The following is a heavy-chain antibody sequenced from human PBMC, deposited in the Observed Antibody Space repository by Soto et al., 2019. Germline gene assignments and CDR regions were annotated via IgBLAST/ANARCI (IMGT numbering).Heavy chain of an antibody. CDR3: VKDESINWYSGHFRH. V-gene: IGHV3-9*01. CDR2: INWNSGSI. Sequence: GGSLRLSCTASGFTFDDYAMHWVRQVPGKGLEWVSGINWNSGSIGYGDSVKGRFAISRDNAKNSLHLQMNSLSAEDTAFYYCVKDESINWYSGHFRHWGQGTLVTV. D-gene: IGHD6-13*01. CDR1: GFTFDDYA. J-gene: IGHJ1*01.